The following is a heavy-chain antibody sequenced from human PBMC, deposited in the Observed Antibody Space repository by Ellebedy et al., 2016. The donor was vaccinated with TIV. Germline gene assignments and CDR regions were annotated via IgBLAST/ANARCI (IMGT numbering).Heavy chain of an antibody. CDR2: INHSGST. CDR3: ARVSPNGVVVVAAIDYYGMDV. V-gene: IGHV4-34*01. D-gene: IGHD2-15*01. CDR1: GGSFSGYY. J-gene: IGHJ6*02. Sequence: SETLSLTXAVYGGSFSGYYWSWIRQPPGKGLEWIGEINHSGSTNYNPSLKSRVTISVDTSKNQFSLKLSSVTAADTAVYYCARVSPNGVVVVAAIDYYGMDVWGQGTTVTVSS.